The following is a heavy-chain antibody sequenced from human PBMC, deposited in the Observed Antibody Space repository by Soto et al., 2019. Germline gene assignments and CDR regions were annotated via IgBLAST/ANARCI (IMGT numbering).Heavy chain of an antibody. CDR1: GFTFSSYA. V-gene: IGHV3-23*01. CDR3: ANRLVPNPEWFGEFDY. J-gene: IGHJ4*02. Sequence: PGGSLRLSCAASGFTFSSYAMSWVRQAPGKGLEWVSAISGSGGSTYYADSVKGRFTISRDNSKNTLYLQMNSLRAEDTAVYYCANRLVPNPEWFGEFDYWGQGTLVPVSS. D-gene: IGHD3-10*01. CDR2: ISGSGGST.